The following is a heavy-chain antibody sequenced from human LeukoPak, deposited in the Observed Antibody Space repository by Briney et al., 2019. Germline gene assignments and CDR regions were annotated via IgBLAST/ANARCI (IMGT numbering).Heavy chain of an antibody. CDR1: GFTFSSYA. J-gene: IGHJ4*02. Sequence: GGSLRLSCAASGFTFSSYAMSWVRQAPGKGLEWVSAISGSGGSTYYADSVKGRFTISRDNSKNTLYLQMNSLRAEDTAVYYCAKVNYSDYYDSSGYYGTFDYWGQGTLVTVSS. CDR3: AKVNYSDYYDSSGYYGTFDY. D-gene: IGHD3-22*01. CDR2: ISGSGGST. V-gene: IGHV3-23*01.